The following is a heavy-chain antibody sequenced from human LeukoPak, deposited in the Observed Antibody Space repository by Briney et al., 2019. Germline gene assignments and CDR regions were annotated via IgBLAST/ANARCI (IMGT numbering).Heavy chain of an antibody. CDR3: ARDLWSCSGGSCGYYFDY. V-gene: IGHV3-13*01. CDR2: IGTAGDT. CDR1: GFTFSSYD. J-gene: IGHJ4*02. D-gene: IGHD2-15*01. Sequence: GGSLRLSCAASGFTFSSYDMHWVRQATGKGLERVSAIGTAGDTYYPGSVKGRFTISRENAKNSLYLQMNSLRAGDTAVYYCARDLWSCSGGSCGYYFDYWGQGTLVTVSS.